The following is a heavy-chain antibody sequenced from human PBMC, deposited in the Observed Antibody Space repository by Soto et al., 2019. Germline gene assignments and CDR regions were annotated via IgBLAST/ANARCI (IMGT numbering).Heavy chain of an antibody. V-gene: IGHV1-46*01. CDR2: INPSGGST. CDR1: GYTFTSYY. J-gene: IGHJ5*02. Sequence: ASVKVSCKASGYTFTSYYMHWVRQAPGQGLEWMGIINPSGGSTSYAQKFQGRVTVTRDTSTSTVYMELSSLRSEDTAVYYCARAREWELLANWFDPWGQGTLVTVS. D-gene: IGHD1-26*01. CDR3: ARAREWELLANWFDP.